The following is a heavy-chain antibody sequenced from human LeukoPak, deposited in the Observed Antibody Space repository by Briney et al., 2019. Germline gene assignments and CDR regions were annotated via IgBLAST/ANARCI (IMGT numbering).Heavy chain of an antibody. V-gene: IGHV1-8*01. J-gene: IGHJ5*02. CDR1: GYTFTSYD. D-gene: IGHD3-3*01. CDR3: ARVGDDFWSGNNWFDP. Sequence: GASVKVSCKASGYTFTSYDINWVRQATGQGLEWMGWMNPNSGNTGYAQKFQGRVTMTRNTSISTDYMELSSMRSEDTAVYYCARVGDDFWSGNNWFDPWGQGTLVTVSS. CDR2: MNPNSGNT.